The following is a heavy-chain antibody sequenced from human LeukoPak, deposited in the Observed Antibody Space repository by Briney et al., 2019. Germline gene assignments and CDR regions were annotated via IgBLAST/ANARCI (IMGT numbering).Heavy chain of an antibody. CDR2: ISSSSSYI. V-gene: IGHV3-21*01. D-gene: IGHD6-19*01. J-gene: IGHJ4*02. CDR3: ASLPGYSSGWYVDFDY. CDR1: GFTFSSYS. Sequence: GGSLRLSCAASGFTFSSYSMNWVRQAPGKGLEWVSSISSSSSYIYYADSVKGRFTISRDNSKNTLYLQMNSLRAEDTAVYYCASLPGYSSGWYVDFDYWGQGTLVTVSS.